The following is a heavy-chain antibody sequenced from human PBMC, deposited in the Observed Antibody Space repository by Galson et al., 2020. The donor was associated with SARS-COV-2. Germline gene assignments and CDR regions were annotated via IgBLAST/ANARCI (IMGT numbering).Heavy chain of an antibody. V-gene: IGHV2-70*01. CDR2: IDWDDDK. D-gene: IGHD5-12*01. Sequence: SGPPLVKPTQTLTLTCTFSGFPLTTSGMGVTWIRQPPGKALEWLALIDWDDDKYYSTSLRTRLTIPRDTSKNQVFLTMTNMDPVDTATYYCARMADGYGGYDYGSSPFDYWGQGTLVTGSS. CDR1: GFPLTTSGMG. J-gene: IGHJ4*02. CDR3: ARMADGYGGYDYGSSPFDY.